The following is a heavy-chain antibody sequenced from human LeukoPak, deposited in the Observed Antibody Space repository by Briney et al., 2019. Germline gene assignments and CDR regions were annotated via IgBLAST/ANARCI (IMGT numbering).Heavy chain of an antibody. Sequence: SETLSLTCTVSGGSISSYYWSWIRQPPGKGLEWIGYIYHSGSTYYNPSLKSRVTISVDTSKNQFSLKLSSVTAADTAVYYCARVNYGGRGADAFDIWGQGTMVTVSS. CDR3: ARVNYGGRGADAFDI. CDR2: IYHSGST. D-gene: IGHD4-23*01. CDR1: GGSISSYY. J-gene: IGHJ3*02. V-gene: IGHV4-59*01.